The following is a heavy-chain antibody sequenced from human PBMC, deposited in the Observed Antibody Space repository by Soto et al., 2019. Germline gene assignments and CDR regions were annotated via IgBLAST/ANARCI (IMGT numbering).Heavy chain of an antibody. Sequence: EVQLVETGGGLIQPGGSLRLSCEVSGITVSSSYMSWVRQAPGKGLEWVAVIYGGGDTYYADSVKGRFTISRDNFNNTRYLQISRLRVEDTARYFCVRERAAYWFDPWGQGTLVTVSS. CDR2: IYGGGDT. CDR1: GITVSSSY. CDR3: VRERAAYWFDP. J-gene: IGHJ5*02. V-gene: IGHV3-53*02.